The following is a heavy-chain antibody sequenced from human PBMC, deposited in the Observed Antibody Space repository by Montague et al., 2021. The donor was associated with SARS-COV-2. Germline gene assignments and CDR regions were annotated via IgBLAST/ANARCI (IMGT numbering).Heavy chain of an antibody. CDR1: GFTVSSNY. Sequence: SRRLSCAASGFTVSSNYMSWVRQAPGKGLEWVSVIYSDVSTYYADSVKGRFTISRDNSKNTLYLQMNSLRAEDTAVYYCARVVTYASDVWGQGTMVTVSS. J-gene: IGHJ3*01. CDR2: IYSDVST. D-gene: IGHD4-11*01. V-gene: IGHV3-66*01. CDR3: ARVVTYASDV.